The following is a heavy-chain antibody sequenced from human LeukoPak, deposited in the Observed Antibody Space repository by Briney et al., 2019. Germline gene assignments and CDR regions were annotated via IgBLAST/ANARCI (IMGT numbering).Heavy chain of an antibody. V-gene: IGHV4-39*01. CDR2: IYYSGST. CDR1: GGSISSSTYY. Sequence: KSSETLSLTCSVSGGSISSSTYYWGWVRQPPGKGLEWIGSIYYSGSTYYNPSLKSRVTISVDTSKNQFSLKLSSVTAADTAVYYCARQHEWLVYFDYWGQGTLVTVSS. D-gene: IGHD6-19*01. J-gene: IGHJ4*02. CDR3: ARQHEWLVYFDY.